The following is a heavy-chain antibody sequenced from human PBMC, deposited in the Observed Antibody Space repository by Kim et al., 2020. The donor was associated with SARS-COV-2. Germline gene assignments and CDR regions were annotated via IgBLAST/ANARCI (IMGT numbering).Heavy chain of an antibody. D-gene: IGHD3-22*01. CDR3: AKANGDYDSRGNYYSAAVSFDY. V-gene: IGHV3-30*18. Sequence: GGSLRLSCAASGFTFSSYGMHWVRQAPGKGLEWVAVISYDGSSKDYADSVKGRFTISRDNSKNTLYLQMNSLRAEDTAVYYCAKANGDYDSRGNYYSAAVSFDYWGQGTLVTVSS. J-gene: IGHJ4*02. CDR2: ISYDGSSK. CDR1: GFTFSSYG.